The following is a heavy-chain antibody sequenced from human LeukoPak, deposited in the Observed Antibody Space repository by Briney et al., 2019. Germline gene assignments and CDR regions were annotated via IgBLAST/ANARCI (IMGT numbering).Heavy chain of an antibody. CDR2: TYYRSKWYN. CDR3: ARGRGLRFLEWPRLDY. Sequence: SQTLSLTCAISGDSVSGNRPAWNWIRQSPSRGLEWLGRTYYRSKWYNDYAVSVKSRITINPDTSKNQFSLQLNSVTPEDTAVYYCARGRGLRFLEWPRLDYWGQGTLVTVSS. D-gene: IGHD3-3*01. V-gene: IGHV6-1*01. J-gene: IGHJ4*02. CDR1: GDSVSGNRPA.